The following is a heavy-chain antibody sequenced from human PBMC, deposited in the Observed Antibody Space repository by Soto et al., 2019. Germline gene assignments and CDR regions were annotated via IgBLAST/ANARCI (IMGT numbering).Heavy chain of an antibody. V-gene: IGHV3-7*01. D-gene: IGHD3-10*01. CDR1: GFTFSSYW. J-gene: IGHJ4*02. CDR2: IKQDGSEK. CDR3: AREISRITMVRGVIYDY. Sequence: GGSLRLSCAASGFTFSSYWMSWVRQAPGKGLEWVANIKQDGSEKYYVDSVKGRFTISRDNAKNSLYLQMNSLRAEDTPVYYCAREISRITMVRGVIYDYWGQGTLVTVSS.